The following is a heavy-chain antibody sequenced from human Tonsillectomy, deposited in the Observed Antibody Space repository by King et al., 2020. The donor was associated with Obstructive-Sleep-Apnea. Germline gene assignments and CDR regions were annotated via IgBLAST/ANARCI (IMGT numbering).Heavy chain of an antibody. V-gene: IGHV1-18*01. D-gene: IGHD3-9*01. CDR2: ISAYSENT. J-gene: IGHJ4*02. CDR1: GYTFTSSG. Sequence: VQLVESGAEVKEPGASVKVSCKASGYTFTSSGISWVRQAPGQGLEWMGWISAYSENTNYTQELQGRVTLTTHTSTHTAYMELRSLRSDDTAVYYCARDGYYDKTGYPSTFWGQGTLVTVSS. CDR3: ARDGYYDKTGYPSTF.